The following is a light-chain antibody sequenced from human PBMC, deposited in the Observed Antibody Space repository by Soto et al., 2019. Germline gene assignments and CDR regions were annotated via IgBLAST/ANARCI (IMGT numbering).Light chain of an antibody. CDR1: QSVSSSY. J-gene: IGKJ3*01. CDR2: GAS. Sequence: EIVLTQSPGTLSLSPGERATLSCRASQSVSSSYLAWYQQKPGQAPRLLIYGASSRATGIPDRFSGSGSGTNFTLTISRLEPEDFEGYYDQQYGSSLFTFRPGTKVDIK. V-gene: IGKV3-20*01. CDR3: QQYGSSLFT.